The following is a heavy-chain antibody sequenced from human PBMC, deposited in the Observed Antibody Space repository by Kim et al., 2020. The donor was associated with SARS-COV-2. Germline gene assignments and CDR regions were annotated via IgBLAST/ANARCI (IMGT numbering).Heavy chain of an antibody. V-gene: IGHV3-43*02. J-gene: IGHJ4*02. Sequence: GGSLRLSCAASGFTFDDYAMHWVRQAPGKGLEWVSLISGDGGSTYYADSVKGRFTISRDNSKNSLYLQMNSLRTEDTALYYCAKVGPEPSGYCSSTSCPSPFDYWGQGTLVTVSS. CDR3: AKVGPEPSGYCSSTSCPSPFDY. CDR1: GFTFDDYA. CDR2: ISGDGGST. D-gene: IGHD2-2*01.